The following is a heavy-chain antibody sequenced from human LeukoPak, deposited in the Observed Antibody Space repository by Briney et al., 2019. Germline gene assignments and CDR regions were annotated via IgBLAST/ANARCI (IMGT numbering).Heavy chain of an antibody. V-gene: IGHV4-4*07. J-gene: IGHJ4*02. Sequence: SETLSLTCTVSGGSISSYYWSWIRQPAGKGLEWIGRIYTSGITNYNPSLESRLTMSLDTSKNQISLRLSSVTAADTAVYYCARLYESRRWLPGLADYFDYWGQGTLVTVSS. CDR2: IYTSGIT. D-gene: IGHD5-24*01. CDR1: GGSISSYY. CDR3: ARLYESRRWLPGLADYFDY.